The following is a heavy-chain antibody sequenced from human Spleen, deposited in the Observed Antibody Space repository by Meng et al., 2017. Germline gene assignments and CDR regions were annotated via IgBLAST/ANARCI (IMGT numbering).Heavy chain of an antibody. Sequence: LMCTGPTLWRPPQSLTRACPFSGFSLSTSGVGVGWIRQPPGKALEWLALIYWDDDKRYSPSLKSRLTITKDTSKNQVVLTMTNMDPVDTATYYCAHMSRYSYDVPLDYWGQGTLVTVSS. CDR2: IYWDDDK. J-gene: IGHJ4*02. V-gene: IGHV2-5*02. CDR1: GFSLSTSGVG. CDR3: AHMSRYSYDVPLDY. D-gene: IGHD5-18*01.